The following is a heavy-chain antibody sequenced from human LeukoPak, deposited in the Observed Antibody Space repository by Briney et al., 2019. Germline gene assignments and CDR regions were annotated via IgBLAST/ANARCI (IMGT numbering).Heavy chain of an antibody. Sequence: SETLSLTCTVSGDSISSGGYYWSWIRQHPGKGLEWIGYIYYSGSTYYNTSLKSRVTISVDTSKNQFSLKLSSVTAADTAVYYCASSGSYGGYAFDIWGQGTMVTVSS. D-gene: IGHD1-26*01. CDR2: IYYSGST. J-gene: IGHJ3*02. CDR1: GDSISSGGYY. CDR3: ASSGSYGGYAFDI. V-gene: IGHV4-31*03.